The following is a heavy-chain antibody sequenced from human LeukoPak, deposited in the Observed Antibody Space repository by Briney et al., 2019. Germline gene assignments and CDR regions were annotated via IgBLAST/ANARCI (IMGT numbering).Heavy chain of an antibody. Sequence: GGSLRLSCAASGFTVSSNYMSWVRQAPGKGLEWVSVIYSGGSTYYGDSVKGRFTISRDNSKNTLYLQMNSLRAEDTAVYYCARVGRVDYYDGSGYFFGFDSWGQGTLVTVSS. CDR2: IYSGGST. J-gene: IGHJ4*02. CDR1: GFTVSSNY. D-gene: IGHD3-22*01. V-gene: IGHV3-53*01. CDR3: ARVGRVDYYDGSGYFFGFDS.